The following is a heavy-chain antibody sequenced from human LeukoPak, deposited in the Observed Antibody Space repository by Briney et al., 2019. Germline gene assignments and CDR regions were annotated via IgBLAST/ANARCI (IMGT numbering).Heavy chain of an antibody. CDR3: ANNPRFYSRGSVDGNCFDS. Sequence: PGGSLRLSCEVSGFTFSSYHMNWVRQAPGKGLEWVSSIGSSGSYIYYADSLTGRFTISRDNSKNTLFLQMNSLRAHDTPVYFCANNPRFYSRGSVDGNCFDSWGQGTLVTVSS. CDR1: GFTFSSYH. J-gene: IGHJ5*01. V-gene: IGHV3-21*04. D-gene: IGHD6-19*01. CDR2: IGSSGSYI.